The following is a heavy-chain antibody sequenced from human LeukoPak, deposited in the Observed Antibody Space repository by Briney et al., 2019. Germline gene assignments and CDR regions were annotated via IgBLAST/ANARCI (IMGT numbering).Heavy chain of an antibody. CDR1: GYSFTSYW. D-gene: IGHD4-17*01. V-gene: IGHV5-10-1*01. Sequence: EESLKISCKGSGYSFTSYWITWVRQMPGKGLERMGRIDPSDSYTNYSPSFQGHVTISADKSISTAYPQWSSLKASDTAMYYCAARARDYGDFDFDYWGQGTLVTVSS. CDR3: AARARDYGDFDFDY. CDR2: IDPSDSYT. J-gene: IGHJ4*02.